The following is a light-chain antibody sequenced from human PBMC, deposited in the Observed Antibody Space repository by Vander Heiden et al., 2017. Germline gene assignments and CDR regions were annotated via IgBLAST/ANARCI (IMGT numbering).Light chain of an antibody. CDR3: AAWDDSLNGWV. V-gene: IGLV1-44*01. CDR2: SNN. J-gene: IGLJ3*02. CDR1: SPNIGSNT. Sequence: QSLLTQPPSASGTPGHRVTISCSGSSPNIGSNTVNWYQQLPGTAPKLLIYSNNQRPSGVPDRFSGSKSGTSASLAISGLQSEDEADYYCAAWDDSLNGWVFGGGTKLTVL.